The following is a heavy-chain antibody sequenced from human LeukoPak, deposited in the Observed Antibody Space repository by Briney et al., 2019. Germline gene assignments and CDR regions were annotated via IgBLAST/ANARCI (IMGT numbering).Heavy chain of an antibody. CDR1: GGSISSNNC. CDR2: LYHSGST. V-gene: IGHV4-4*02. J-gene: IGHJ2*01. CDR3: ARDDGEPFDL. Sequence: SGTLSLTCAVSGGSISSNNCWSWVRQSPGKGLEWIGELYHSGSTNYNPSLKSRVTISVDKSKNQFSLKLTSVTAADTAVYYCARDDGEPFDLWGRGTLVTVSS. D-gene: IGHD4-17*01.